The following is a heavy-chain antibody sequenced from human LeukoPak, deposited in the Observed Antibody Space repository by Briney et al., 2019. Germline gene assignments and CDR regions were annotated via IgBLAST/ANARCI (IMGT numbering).Heavy chain of an antibody. CDR3: AKDRTGVRFLEWLY. CDR1: GFTFDDYA. V-gene: IGHV3-23*01. D-gene: IGHD3-3*01. Sequence: GGSLRLSCAAFGFTFDDYAMSWVRQAPGKGLEWVSAISGSGGSTYYADSVKGRFTISRDNSKNTLYLQMNSLRAEDTAVYYCAKDRTGVRFLEWLYWGQGTLVTVSS. J-gene: IGHJ4*02. CDR2: ISGSGGST.